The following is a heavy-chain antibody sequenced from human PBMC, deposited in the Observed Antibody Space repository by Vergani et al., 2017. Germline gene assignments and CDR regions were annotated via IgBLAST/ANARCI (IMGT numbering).Heavy chain of an antibody. D-gene: IGHD6-6*01. Sequence: QVQLQESGPGLVKPSETLSLTCTVSGGSISSYYWSWIRQPPGKGLEWIGYIYYSGSTNYNPSLKSRVTISVDTSKNQFSLKLSSVPAADTAVYYCARSIYAFDYWGQGTLVTVSS. CDR1: GGSISSYY. CDR2: IYYSGST. CDR3: ARSIYAFDY. J-gene: IGHJ4*02. V-gene: IGHV4-59*01.